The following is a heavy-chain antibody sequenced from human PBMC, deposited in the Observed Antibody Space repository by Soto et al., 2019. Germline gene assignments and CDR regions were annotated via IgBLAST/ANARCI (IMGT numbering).Heavy chain of an antibody. Sequence: QVRVEESGGGVVQPGRSLRLSCVASGFPFNTYAIHWVRQPPGKGLQWVAHVSNDGKIRNYTDSVKGRFFISRDKSRNAVFLHMNTLKSDDTALYDCAKDYLGASNNFDVWGRVTAVTVS. D-gene: IGHD1-20*01. V-gene: IGHV3-30*18. CDR1: GFPFNTYA. CDR2: VSNDGKIR. CDR3: AKDYLGASNNFDV. J-gene: IGHJ3*01.